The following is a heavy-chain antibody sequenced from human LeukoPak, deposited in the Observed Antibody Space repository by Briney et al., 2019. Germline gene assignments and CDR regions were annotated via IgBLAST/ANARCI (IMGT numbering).Heavy chain of an antibody. V-gene: IGHV4-39*01. Sequence: PSETLSLTCTVSGGSISSSSYYWGWIRQPPGKGLEGIGSIYYSGSPYYNPSLTSRVTISVDTSKNQFSLKLSSVTAADTAVYYCARPHQGIVVVPTDWGQGTQVTVSS. CDR3: ARPHQGIVVVPTD. J-gene: IGHJ4*02. CDR1: GGSISSSSYY. D-gene: IGHD2-2*01. CDR2: IYYSGSP.